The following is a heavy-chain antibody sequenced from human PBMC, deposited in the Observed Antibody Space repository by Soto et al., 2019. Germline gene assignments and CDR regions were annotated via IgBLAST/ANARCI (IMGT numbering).Heavy chain of an antibody. CDR3: ARDTYSSGWYPKGRYYYHGMDV. V-gene: IGHV1-69*13. J-gene: IGHJ6*02. CDR2: IIPIFGTA. D-gene: IGHD6-19*01. CDR1: GGTFSSYA. Sequence: SVKVSCKASGGTFSSYAISWVRQAPGQGLEWVGGIIPIFGTANYAQKFQGRVTITADESTSTAYMELSSLRSEDTAVYYCARDTYSSGWYPKGRYYYHGMDVWGQGTTDPVSS.